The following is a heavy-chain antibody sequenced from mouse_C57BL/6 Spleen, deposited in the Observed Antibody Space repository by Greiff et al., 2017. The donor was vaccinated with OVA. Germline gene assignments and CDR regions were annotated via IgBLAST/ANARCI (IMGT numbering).Heavy chain of an antibody. J-gene: IGHJ3*01. Sequence: QVQLKESGAELVKPGASVKLSCKASGYAFSSYWMNWVKQRPGKGLEWIGQFYPGDGDTNYNGKFKGKATLTADKSSSTAYMQLSSLTSEDSAVYFCAGYDYEGFAYWGQGTLVTVAA. V-gene: IGHV1-80*01. CDR3: AGYDYEGFAY. CDR1: GYAFSSYW. D-gene: IGHD2-4*01. CDR2: FYPGDGDT.